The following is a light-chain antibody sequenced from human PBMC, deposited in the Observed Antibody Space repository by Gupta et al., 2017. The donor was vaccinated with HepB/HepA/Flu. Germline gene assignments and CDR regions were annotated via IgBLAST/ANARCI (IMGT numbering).Light chain of an antibody. CDR2: DVT. Sequence: RLIIYDVTARPSGVSVRFSGSKSGNAASLTISGLRTEDEAFYYCSSYTTASLVAFGGGTKVTVL. CDR3: SSYTTASLVA. V-gene: IGLV2-14*03. J-gene: IGLJ2*01.